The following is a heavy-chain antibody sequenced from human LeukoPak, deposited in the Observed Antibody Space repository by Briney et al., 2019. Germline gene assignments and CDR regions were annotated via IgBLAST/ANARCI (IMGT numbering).Heavy chain of an antibody. J-gene: IGHJ5*02. Sequence: SETLSLXCTVSGGSISPYYWTWIRQPAGKGLEWIGRIYTSGSTNYNPSLKSLVTMSVDTSKNQFSLKLSSVTAADTAVYYCARGVDDSSGSGWFDPWGQGTLVTVSS. D-gene: IGHD3-22*01. CDR1: GGSISPYY. CDR3: ARGVDDSSGSGWFDP. V-gene: IGHV4-4*07. CDR2: IYTSGST.